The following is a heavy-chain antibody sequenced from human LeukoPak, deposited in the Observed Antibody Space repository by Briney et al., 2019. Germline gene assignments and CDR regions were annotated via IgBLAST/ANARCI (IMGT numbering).Heavy chain of an antibody. D-gene: IGHD1-1*01. J-gene: IGHJ3*02. CDR1: GFIFNYYA. V-gene: IGHV3-23*01. CDR3: AKGLEPGAFDI. Sequence: EGSLRLSCAASGFIFNYYAMNWVRQAPGKGLEWVSAISGGGHSTYYADSVKGRFTISRDNSKNTLYLQMNSLRAEDTAVYFCAKGLEPGAFDIWGQGTRVTVSS. CDR2: ISGGGHST.